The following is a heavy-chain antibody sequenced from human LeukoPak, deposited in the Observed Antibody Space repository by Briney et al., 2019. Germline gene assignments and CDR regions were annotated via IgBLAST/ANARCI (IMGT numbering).Heavy chain of an antibody. J-gene: IGHJ4*02. CDR3: ARLYYDSSGYPGAADY. CDR1: GYTFTSYG. Sequence: SVKVSCKASGYTFTSYGISWVRQAPGQGLEWMGGIIPIFGTANYAQKFQGRVTITADESTITAYVELSSLRSEDTAVYYCARLYYDSSGYPGAADYWGQGTLVTVSS. V-gene: IGHV1-69*13. D-gene: IGHD3-22*01. CDR2: IIPIFGTA.